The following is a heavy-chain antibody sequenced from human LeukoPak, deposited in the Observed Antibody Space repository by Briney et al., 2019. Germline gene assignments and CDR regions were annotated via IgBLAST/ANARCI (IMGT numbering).Heavy chain of an antibody. D-gene: IGHD6-13*01. J-gene: IGHJ4*02. V-gene: IGHV4-59*08. CDR2: IYYSGST. CDR1: GGSISSYY. Sequence: SETLSLTCTVSGGSISSYYWSWIRQPPGKGLEWIGYIYYSGSTNYNPSLKSRVTISVDTSKNQFSLKLTSVTAADTAVYYCASARTSSRSWFTFDYWGQGILVTVSS. CDR3: ASARTSSRSWFTFDY.